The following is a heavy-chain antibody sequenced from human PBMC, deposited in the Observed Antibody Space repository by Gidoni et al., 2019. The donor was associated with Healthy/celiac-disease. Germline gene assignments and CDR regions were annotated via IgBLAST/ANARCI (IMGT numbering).Heavy chain of an antibody. D-gene: IGHD5-12*01. CDR2: RNPNSGNT. J-gene: IGHJ4*02. V-gene: IGHV1-8*01. CDR1: GYPFTMYD. Sequence: QVQLVQSGAEVKKPGASVTVSCKASGYPFTMYDINWVRQATGQGLEWMGWRNPNSGNTGDAQKFQGRVTMTRNTSISTAYMELSSLRSEDTAVYYCARGHSGYDSGEADYWGQGTLVTVSS. CDR3: ARGHSGYDSGEADY.